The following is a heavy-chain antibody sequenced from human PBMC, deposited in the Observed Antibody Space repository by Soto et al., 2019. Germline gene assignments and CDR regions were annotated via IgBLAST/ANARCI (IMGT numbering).Heavy chain of an antibody. V-gene: IGHV4-30-4*01. D-gene: IGHD2-2*01. CDR2: IYYSGST. Sequence: SETLCLTYTVSGGSISGGDDYWSWIRQPPGKGLEWIGYIYYSGSTYYNPSLKSRVTISVDTSKNQFSLKLSSVTAADTAVYYCARGPPPDIVVVPAAPPLDYWGQGTLVTVSS. CDR1: GGSISGGDDY. J-gene: IGHJ4*02. CDR3: ARGPPPDIVVVPAAPPLDY.